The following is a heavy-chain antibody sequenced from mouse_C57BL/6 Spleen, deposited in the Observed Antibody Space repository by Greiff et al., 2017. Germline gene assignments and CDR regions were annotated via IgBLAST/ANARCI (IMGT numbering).Heavy chain of an antibody. Sequence: QVQLQQSDAELVKPGASVKISCKVSGYTFTDHTIHWMKQRPEQGLEWIGYIYPRDGSTKYNEKFKGKATLTADKSSSTAYMQLNSLTSEDSAVYFCARQGYYGKKGYAMDYWGQGTSVTVSS. CDR1: GYTFTDHT. J-gene: IGHJ4*01. CDR2: IYPRDGST. CDR3: ARQGYYGKKGYAMDY. D-gene: IGHD2-1*01. V-gene: IGHV1-78*01.